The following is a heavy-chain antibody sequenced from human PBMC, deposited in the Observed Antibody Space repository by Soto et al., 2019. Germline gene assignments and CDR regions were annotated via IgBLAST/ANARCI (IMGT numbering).Heavy chain of an antibody. D-gene: IGHD3-10*01. J-gene: IGHJ4*02. Sequence: SVKVSCKGSVGTFSSYAISWVRQAPGQGLEWMGGIIPIFGTANYAQKFQGRVTITADESTSTAYMELSSLRSEDTAVYYCARVPAQRITMVRGVMEYFDYWGQGTLVTVSS. CDR3: ARVPAQRITMVRGVMEYFDY. CDR2: IIPIFGTA. V-gene: IGHV1-69*13. CDR1: VGTFSSYA.